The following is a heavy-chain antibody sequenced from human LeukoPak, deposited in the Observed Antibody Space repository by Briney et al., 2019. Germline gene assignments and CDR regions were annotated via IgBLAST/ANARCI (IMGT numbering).Heavy chain of an antibody. CDR3: AKEVEMATILYPFDY. CDR2: ISGSGGST. V-gene: IGHV3-23*01. Sequence: GASLRLSCAASGFTFSSYAMSRVRQAPGKGLEWVSAISGSGGSTYYADSVKGRFTISRDNSKNTLYLQMNSLRAEDTAVYYCAKEVEMATILYPFDYWGQGTLVTVST. D-gene: IGHD5-24*01. CDR1: GFTFSSYA. J-gene: IGHJ4*02.